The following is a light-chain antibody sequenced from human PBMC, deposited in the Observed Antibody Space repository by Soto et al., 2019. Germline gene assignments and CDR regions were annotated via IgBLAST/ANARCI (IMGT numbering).Light chain of an antibody. CDR3: QKYDSAPWT. J-gene: IGKJ1*01. V-gene: IGKV1-27*01. CDR1: QDIDRY. CDR2: DAS. Sequence: EIQMTQSPCTLSASAGNRSTITCRASQDIDRYLTWYQQKPGKAPNLLIYDASNLETGVPSRFSGGGSGTDFTLTISSLQPEDVATYYCQKYDSAPWTFGQGTKVDIK.